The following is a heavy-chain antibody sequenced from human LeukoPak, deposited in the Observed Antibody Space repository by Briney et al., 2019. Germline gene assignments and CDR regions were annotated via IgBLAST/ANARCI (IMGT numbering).Heavy chain of an antibody. V-gene: IGHV3-21*01. CDR1: GFTFSSYS. J-gene: IGHJ5*02. Sequence: GGSLRLSCAASGFTFSSYSMNWVRQAPGKGLEWVSSISSSSSYIYYADSVKGRFTISRDNAKNSLYLQMNSLRAEDTAVYYCAREGCSSTSCYRWFDPWGQGTLVTASS. CDR2: ISSSSSYI. CDR3: AREGCSSTSCYRWFDP. D-gene: IGHD2-2*01.